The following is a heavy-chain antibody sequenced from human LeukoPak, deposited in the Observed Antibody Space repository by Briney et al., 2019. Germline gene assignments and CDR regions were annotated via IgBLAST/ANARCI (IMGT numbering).Heavy chain of an antibody. CDR1: GYTFTSYD. Sequence: ASVKVSCKASGYTFTSYDINWVRQATGQGLGWMGWMNPNSGNTGYAQKFQGRVTMTRNTSISTAYMELSSLRSEDTAVYYCARGLVIAAAGYYYYGMDVWGQGTTVTVSS. CDR3: ARGLVIAAAGYYYYGMDV. V-gene: IGHV1-8*01. CDR2: MNPNSGNT. D-gene: IGHD6-13*01. J-gene: IGHJ6*02.